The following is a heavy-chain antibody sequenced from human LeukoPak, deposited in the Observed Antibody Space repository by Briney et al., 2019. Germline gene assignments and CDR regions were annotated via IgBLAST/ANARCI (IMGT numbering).Heavy chain of an antibody. CDR2: ISWDGGST. Sequence: GGSLRLSCAASGFTFDDYAMHWVRQAPGKGLEWVSLISWDGGSTYYADSVKGRFTISRDNSKNSLYLQMNSLRAEDTALYYCAKDYNYYGSGSYYPNGYYYYYYMDVWGKGTTVTVSS. CDR1: GFTFDDYA. V-gene: IGHV3-43D*03. J-gene: IGHJ6*03. D-gene: IGHD3-10*01. CDR3: AKDYNYYGSGSYYPNGYYYYYYMDV.